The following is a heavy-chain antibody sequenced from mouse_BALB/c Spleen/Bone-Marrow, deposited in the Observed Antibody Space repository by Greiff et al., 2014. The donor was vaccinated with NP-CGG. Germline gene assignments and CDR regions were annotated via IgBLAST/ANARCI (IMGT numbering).Heavy chain of an antibody. CDR2: IYPGDGDT. CDR3: ARKYGDY. V-gene: IGHV1-80*01. D-gene: IGHD2-10*02. Sequence: QVQLKESGAELVRPGSSVKISCKASGYVFSSYWMNWVRQRPGQGLEWIGQIYPGDGDTNYNGKFKGKAALTADKSSSTAYMQLSSLTSEDSAVYFCARKYGDYWGQGTTLTVSS. J-gene: IGHJ2*01. CDR1: GYVFSSYW.